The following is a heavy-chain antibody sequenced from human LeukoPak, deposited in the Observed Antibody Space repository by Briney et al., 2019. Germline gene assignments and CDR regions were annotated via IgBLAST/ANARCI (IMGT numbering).Heavy chain of an antibody. CDR1: GFSLSEHY. CDR2: IRSRRYYT. V-gene: IGHV3-11*05. Sequence: GGSLTLACAASGFSLSEHYMGWIRQPAGKGRQWLGYIRSRRYYTYYAESVKGRITISRDNAKNSVDLQMSSLTVDNTAVYYCARDDPSNDYGDFDYWGQGTLVTVSS. D-gene: IGHD4-17*01. CDR3: ARDDPSNDYGDFDY. J-gene: IGHJ4*02.